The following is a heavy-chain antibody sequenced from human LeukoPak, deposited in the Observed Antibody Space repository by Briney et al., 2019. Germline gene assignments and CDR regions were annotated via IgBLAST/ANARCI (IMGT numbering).Heavy chain of an antibody. Sequence: SETLSLTCTVSGGSISNYYWSWIRQPPGKGLEWIGYIYYSGSTNYNPSLKSRVTISVDTSKNQFSLKLTSVTPADTAVYYCARAYSSGWYRAAFDIWGQGTMVTVSS. D-gene: IGHD6-19*01. CDR3: ARAYSSGWYRAAFDI. V-gene: IGHV4-59*01. CDR2: IYYSGST. J-gene: IGHJ3*02. CDR1: GGSISNYY.